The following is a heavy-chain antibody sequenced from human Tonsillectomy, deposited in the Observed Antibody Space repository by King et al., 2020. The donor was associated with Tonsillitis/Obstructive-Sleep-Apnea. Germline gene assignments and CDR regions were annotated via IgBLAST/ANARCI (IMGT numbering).Heavy chain of an antibody. V-gene: IGHV1-18*01. Sequence: QLVQSGAEVEKPGASVKVYCKASGYTFTSYGISWVRQAPGQGVEWMVWISAYTGNTNYAQKLKGRVTMTTDTSKRTAYMELRSLRSEDTAVYYCARDLVPAAKQGDWFDPWGQGTLVTVSS. CDR1: GYTFTSYG. CDR2: ISAYTGNT. CDR3: ARDLVPAAKQGDWFDP. J-gene: IGHJ5*02. D-gene: IGHD2-2*01.